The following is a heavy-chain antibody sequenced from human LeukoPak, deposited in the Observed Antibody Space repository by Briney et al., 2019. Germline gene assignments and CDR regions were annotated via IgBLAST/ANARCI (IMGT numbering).Heavy chain of an antibody. CDR1: GFTFSSSA. CDR3: AKGGSYAPLDY. V-gene: IGHV3-23*01. D-gene: IGHD1-26*01. J-gene: IGHJ4*02. CDR2: ISDSGGDS. Sequence: PGGALRLSCTASGFTFSSSAMTWARQAPGKGLEWVSAISDSGGDSIYTDSVKDRFTISRHNSKNTLYLQMNSLRAEDTAVYYCAKGGSYAPLDYWGQGTLVTVSS.